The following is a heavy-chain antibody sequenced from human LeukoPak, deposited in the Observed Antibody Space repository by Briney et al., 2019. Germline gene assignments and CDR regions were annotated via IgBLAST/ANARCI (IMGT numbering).Heavy chain of an antibody. D-gene: IGHD1-14*01. CDR1: GSTFTNSG. V-gene: IGHV3-33*08. CDR2: SRYDGCNN. CDR3: ASGTNPYESPLDN. Sequence: GRSLRLSCATSGSTFTNSGMHWVRQAPGKGLEWLAISRYDGCNNFYADFVKGRFTISRNDSKITLNLQMNGLRREDTAVYYCASGTNPYESPLDNWGQGTLVTVSS. J-gene: IGHJ4*02.